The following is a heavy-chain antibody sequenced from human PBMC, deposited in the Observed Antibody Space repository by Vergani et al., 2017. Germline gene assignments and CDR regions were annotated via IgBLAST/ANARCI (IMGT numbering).Heavy chain of an antibody. Sequence: EVQLLESGGGLVQPGGSLRLSCAASGFTFSSYAMSWVRQAPGKGLEWVSAISGSGGSTYYADSVKGRFTISRDNSKNTLYLQRNSLRAEDTAVYYCAKPLVLRLLEWLSYGGPFDYWGQGTLVTVSS. V-gene: IGHV3-23*01. CDR3: AKPLVLRLLEWLSYGGPFDY. CDR2: ISGSGGST. CDR1: GFTFSSYA. J-gene: IGHJ4*02. D-gene: IGHD3-3*01.